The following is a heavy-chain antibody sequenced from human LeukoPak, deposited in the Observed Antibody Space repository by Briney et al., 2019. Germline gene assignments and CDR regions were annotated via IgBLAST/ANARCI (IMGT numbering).Heavy chain of an antibody. J-gene: IGHJ4*02. CDR2: ISSSSSYT. V-gene: IGHV3-11*06. CDR1: GFTFSDYY. CDR3: ARFGLRYFDWLPFDY. Sequence: GGSLRLSCAASGFTFSDYYMSWIRQALGKGLEWVSYISSSSSYTNYADSVKGRFTISRDNAKNPLYLQMNSLRAEDTAVYYCARFGLRYFDWLPFDYWGQGTLVTVSS. D-gene: IGHD3-9*01.